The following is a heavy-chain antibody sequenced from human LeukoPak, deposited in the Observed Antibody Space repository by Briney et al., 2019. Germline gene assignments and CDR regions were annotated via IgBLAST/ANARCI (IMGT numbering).Heavy chain of an antibody. J-gene: IGHJ6*03. CDR2: IKSKTDGGTT. CDR3: TTCEGGYNLYYYYYYMDV. D-gene: IGHD5-24*01. CDR1: GFTFSNAW. V-gene: IGHV3-15*01. Sequence: PGGSLRLSCAASGFTFSNAWMSWVRQAPGKGLEWVGRIKSKTDGGTTDYAAPVKGRFTISRDDSKNTLYLQMNSLKTEDTAVYYCTTCEGGYNLYYYYYYMDVWGKGTTVTVSS.